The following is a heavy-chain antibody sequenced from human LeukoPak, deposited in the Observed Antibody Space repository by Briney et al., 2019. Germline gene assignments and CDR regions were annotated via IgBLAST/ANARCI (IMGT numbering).Heavy chain of an antibody. CDR3: ARDSLGPTDY. CDR2: ISPNSGGT. CDR1: GYTFTGYY. J-gene: IGHJ4*02. V-gene: IGHV1-2*02. Sequence: ASVKVSCEASGYTFTGYYLHWVRQAPGQGVESMGWISPNSGGTHYAQKFQGRVTMTRDTSISTAYMEVTSLTSDDTAVYYCARDSLGPTDYWGQGTLVTVSS.